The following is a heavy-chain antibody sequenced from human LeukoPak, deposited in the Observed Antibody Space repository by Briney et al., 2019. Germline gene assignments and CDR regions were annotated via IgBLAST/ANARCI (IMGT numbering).Heavy chain of an antibody. CDR3: ARQSRSSSWSSDWFDP. J-gene: IGHJ5*02. Sequence: SETLSLTCTVSGGSISSSSYYWGWIRQPPGKGLEWIGSIYYSGSTYYNPSLKSRVTISVDTSKNQFSLKLSSVTAADTAVYYCARQSRSSSWSSDWFDPWGQGTLVTVSS. CDR1: GGSISSSSYY. CDR2: IYYSGST. V-gene: IGHV4-39*01. D-gene: IGHD6-13*01.